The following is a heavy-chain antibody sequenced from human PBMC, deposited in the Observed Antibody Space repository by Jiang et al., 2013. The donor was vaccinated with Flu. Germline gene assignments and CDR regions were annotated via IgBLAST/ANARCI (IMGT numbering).Heavy chain of an antibody. V-gene: IGHV4-39*01. Sequence: SGSGLVKPSETLSLTCTVSGGSISSSSYYWGWIRQPPGKGLEWIGSIYYSGSTYYNPSLKSRVTISVDTSKNQFSLKLSSVTAADTAVYYCARNILRFLEWSSYFDYWGQGTLVTVSS. J-gene: IGHJ4*02. D-gene: IGHD3-3*01. CDR2: IYYSGST. CDR1: GGSISSSSYY. CDR3: ARNILRFLEWSSYFDY.